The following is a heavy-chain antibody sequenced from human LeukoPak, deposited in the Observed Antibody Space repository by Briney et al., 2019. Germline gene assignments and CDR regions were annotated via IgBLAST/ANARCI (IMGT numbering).Heavy chain of an antibody. Sequence: GGTLRLSCAVSGFTFNTYGMTWVRQAPGKGLEWVSSISSSSSYIYYADSVKGRFTISRDNAKNSLYLQMNSLRAEDTAVYYCARGPSIVVHFDYWGQGTLVTVSS. D-gene: IGHD1-26*01. CDR2: ISSSSSYI. CDR1: GFTFNTYG. CDR3: ARGPSIVVHFDY. V-gene: IGHV3-21*01. J-gene: IGHJ4*02.